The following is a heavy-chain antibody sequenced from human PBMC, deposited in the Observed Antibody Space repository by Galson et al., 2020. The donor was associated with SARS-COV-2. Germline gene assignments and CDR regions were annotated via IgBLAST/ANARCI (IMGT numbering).Heavy chain of an antibody. CDR3: TRDWSGAGDY. D-gene: IGHD3-10*01. CDR1: GFSFNDHF. V-gene: IGHV3-72*01. Sequence: GGLRLSCIASGFSFNDHFMDWVRQAPGKGLEWVARIRNKANSYTTEYAASVRGRFTISRDDSKNSVHLQASSLKTEDTAVYYCTRDWSGAGDYWGQGTLVTVSA. CDR2: IRNKANSYTT. J-gene: IGHJ4*02.